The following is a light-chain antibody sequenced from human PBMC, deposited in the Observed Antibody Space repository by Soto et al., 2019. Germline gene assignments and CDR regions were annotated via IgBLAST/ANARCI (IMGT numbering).Light chain of an antibody. J-gene: IGKJ1*01. CDR2: KAS. CDR3: QQYNNWPWT. V-gene: IGKV1-5*03. CDR1: QTISSW. Sequence: DIQMTQSPFSVSASVGDRVTMTCRASQTISSWLAWYQQKPGKAPKLLIYKASTLKSGVPSRFSGSGSGTEFTLTISSLQSEDFAVYYCQQYNNWPWTFGQGTKVDIK.